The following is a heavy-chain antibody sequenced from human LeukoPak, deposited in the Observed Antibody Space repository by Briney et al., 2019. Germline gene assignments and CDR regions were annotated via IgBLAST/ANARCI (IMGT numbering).Heavy chain of an antibody. Sequence: SQTLSLTCTVSGGSISSGGYYWSWIRQPPGKGLEWIGYIYHSGSTYYNPSLKSRVTISVDRSKNQFSLKLSSVTAADTAVYYCAKLTYDILTGYAFDIWGQGTMVTVSS. V-gene: IGHV4-30-2*01. CDR3: AKLTYDILTGYAFDI. J-gene: IGHJ3*02. CDR2: IYHSGST. D-gene: IGHD3-9*01. CDR1: GGSISSGGYY.